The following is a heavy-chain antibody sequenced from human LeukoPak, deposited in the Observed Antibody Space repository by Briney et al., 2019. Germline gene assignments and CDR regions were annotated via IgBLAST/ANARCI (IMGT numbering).Heavy chain of an antibody. CDR1: GGSFSGYY. J-gene: IGHJ5*02. CDR2: INHSGST. CDR3: ARGSGGSYFSWFDP. D-gene: IGHD1-26*01. Sequence: SETLSLTCAVYGGSFSGYYWSWIRQPPGKGLEWIGEINHSGSTNYNPSLKSRVAISVDTSKNQFSLKLSSGTAADTAVYYCARGSGGSYFSWFDPWGQGTLVTVSS. V-gene: IGHV4-34*01.